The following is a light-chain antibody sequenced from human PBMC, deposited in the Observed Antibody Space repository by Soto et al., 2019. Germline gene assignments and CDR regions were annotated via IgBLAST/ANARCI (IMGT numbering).Light chain of an antibody. V-gene: IGKV3-11*01. J-gene: IGKJ4*01. CDR3: QQRSNWPPVT. Sequence: EIVLTQSPATLSLSPGERATLSCRASQSVSSYLALYQQKPGQAPRLLIYDASNRATGIPARFSGSGSGTDFTLTISSLEPEDCAIYYCQQRSNWPPVTFGGGTKVEIK. CDR1: QSVSSY. CDR2: DAS.